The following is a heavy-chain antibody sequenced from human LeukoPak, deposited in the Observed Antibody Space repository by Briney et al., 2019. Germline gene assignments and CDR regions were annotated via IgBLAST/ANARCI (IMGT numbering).Heavy chain of an antibody. CDR1: GFTFSSYW. Sequence: GGSLRLSCAASGFTFSSYWMSWVRQAPGKGPEWVANIKQDGSEKHYVDSVKGRFTISRDNAKNSLYLQMNSLRAEDTAVYYCARENTASAFDIWGQGTMVTVSS. D-gene: IGHD5-18*01. CDR3: ARENTASAFDI. J-gene: IGHJ3*02. CDR2: IKQDGSEK. V-gene: IGHV3-7*01.